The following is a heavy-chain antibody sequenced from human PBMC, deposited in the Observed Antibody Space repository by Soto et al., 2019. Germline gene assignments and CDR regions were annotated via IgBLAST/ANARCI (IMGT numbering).Heavy chain of an antibody. CDR3: ARDPRVTMVRGVPLGMDV. CDR1: GDTFTGYY. D-gene: IGHD3-10*01. CDR2: INPNSGGT. J-gene: IGHJ6*02. Sequence: ASVKVSCKASGDTFTGYYMHWVRQAPGQGLEWMGWINPNSGGTNYAQKFQGRVTMTRDTSISTAYMELSRLRSDDTAVYYCARDPRVTMVRGVPLGMDVWGQGTTVTVSS. V-gene: IGHV1-2*02.